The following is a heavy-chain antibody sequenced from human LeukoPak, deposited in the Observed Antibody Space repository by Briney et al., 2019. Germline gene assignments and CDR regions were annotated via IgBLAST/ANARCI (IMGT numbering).Heavy chain of an antibody. CDR1: GFTFSSYW. V-gene: IGHV3-23*01. J-gene: IGHJ6*03. Sequence: GGSLRLSCAASGFTFSSYWMSWVRQAPGKGLEWVSAISGSGGNTYYADSVKGRFTISRDNSKNTLYLQMNSLRAEDTAVYYCARTYSPGAAAAKGYYMDVWGKGTTVTVSS. CDR2: ISGSGGNT. CDR3: ARTYSPGAAAAKGYYMDV. D-gene: IGHD6-13*01.